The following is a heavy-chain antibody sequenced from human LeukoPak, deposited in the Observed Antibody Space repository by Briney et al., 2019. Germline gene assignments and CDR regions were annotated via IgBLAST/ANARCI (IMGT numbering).Heavy chain of an antibody. CDR2: IWYDGSNK. Sequence: GGSLRLSCAASGFTFSTYGMYWVRQAPGKGLEWVAVIWYDGSNKYYADSVKGRFTISRDSSKNTLYLQMNSLRPEDTAVYYCARAIQFGGYFGYWGQGTLVTVST. V-gene: IGHV3-33*01. CDR3: ARAIQFGGYFGY. D-gene: IGHD2-15*01. J-gene: IGHJ4*02. CDR1: GFTFSTYG.